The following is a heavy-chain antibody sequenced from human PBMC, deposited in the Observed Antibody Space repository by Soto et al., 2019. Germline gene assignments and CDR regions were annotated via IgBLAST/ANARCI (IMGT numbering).Heavy chain of an antibody. CDR2: IWYDGSNK. CDR3: ARYKGYCSSTSCSNLFDY. J-gene: IGHJ4*02. CDR1: GFTFSSYG. D-gene: IGHD2-2*01. V-gene: IGHV3-33*01. Sequence: GGSLRLSCAASGFTFSSYGMHWVRQAPGKGLERVAVIWYDGSNKYYADSVKGRFTISRDNSKNTLYLQMNSLRAEDTAVYYCARYKGYCSSTSCSNLFDYWGQGTLVTVSS.